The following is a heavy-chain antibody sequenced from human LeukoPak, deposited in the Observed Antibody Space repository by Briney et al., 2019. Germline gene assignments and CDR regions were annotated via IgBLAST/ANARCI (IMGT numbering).Heavy chain of an antibody. CDR1: GYTFTSYD. V-gene: IGHV1-8*01. Sequence: GASVKVSCKASGYTFTSYDINWVRQATGQGLEWMGWMNPNSGNTGYAQKFQGRVTMTRNTSISTAYMELSSLRSEDTAVYYCARSEADYDFWSGSYYYYGMDVWGQGTTVTVSS. J-gene: IGHJ6*02. CDR3: ARSEADYDFWSGSYYYYGMDV. D-gene: IGHD3-3*01. CDR2: MNPNSGNT.